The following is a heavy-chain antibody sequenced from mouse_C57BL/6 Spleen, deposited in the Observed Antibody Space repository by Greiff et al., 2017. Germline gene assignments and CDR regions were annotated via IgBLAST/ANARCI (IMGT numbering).Heavy chain of an antibody. CDR3: ARKMYDAMDY. CDR2: IDPSDSET. V-gene: IGHV1-52*01. J-gene: IGHJ4*01. CDR1: GYTFTSYW. Sequence: QVHVKQPGAELVRPGSSVKLSCKASGYTFTSYWMHWVKQRPIQGLEWIGNIDPSDSETHYNQKFKDKATLTVDKSSSTAYMQLSSLTSEDSAVYYCARKMYDAMDYWGQGTSVTVSS.